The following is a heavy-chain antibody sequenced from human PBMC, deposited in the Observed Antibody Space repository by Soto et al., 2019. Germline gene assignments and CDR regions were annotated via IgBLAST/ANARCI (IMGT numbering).Heavy chain of an antibody. V-gene: IGHV4-31*03. D-gene: IGHD6-6*01. CDR1: GGSISSGGYY. CDR3: AREMPRIAARPGENAFDI. J-gene: IGHJ3*02. CDR2: IYYSGST. Sequence: SETLSLTCTVSGGSISSGGYYWSWIRQHPGKGLEWIGYIYYSGSTYYNPSLKSRVTISVDTSKNQFSLKLSSVTAADTAVYYCAREMPRIAARPGENAFDIWGQGTMVTVSS.